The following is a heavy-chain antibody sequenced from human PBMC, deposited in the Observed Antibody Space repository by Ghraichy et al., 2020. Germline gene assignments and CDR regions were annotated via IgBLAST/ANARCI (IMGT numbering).Heavy chain of an antibody. CDR2: LCGDGST. V-gene: IGHV3-66*01. CDR3: AGGHGSGWFFY. D-gene: IGHD6-19*01. CDR1: GFTVSNNC. J-gene: IGHJ4*02. Sequence: GGSLRLSCAASGFTVSNNCMNWVRQAPGKGLEWVSVLCGDGSTHYADSVKGRFTISRDNVQNMLYLQMNSLRIEDTAVYYCAGGHGSGWFFYWGQGTLVTVSS.